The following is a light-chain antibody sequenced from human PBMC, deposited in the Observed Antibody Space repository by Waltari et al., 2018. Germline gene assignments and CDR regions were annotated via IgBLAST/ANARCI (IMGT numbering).Light chain of an antibody. J-gene: IGLJ3*02. CDR1: SSDVGSYNL. CDR2: EGN. Sequence: QSALTQPASVSGSPGQSITISCTGTSSDVGSYNLVSWYQQHPGKAPKLMIYEGNERPSGVSTRFSGSKSGNTASLTISGLQGEGEADYHCCSYAGSNTFVVFGGGTKLTVL. CDR3: CSYAGSNTFVV. V-gene: IGLV2-23*03.